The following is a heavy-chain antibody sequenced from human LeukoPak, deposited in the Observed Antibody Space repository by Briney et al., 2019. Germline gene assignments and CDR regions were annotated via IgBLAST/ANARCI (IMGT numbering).Heavy chain of an antibody. D-gene: IGHD2-15*01. CDR2: ISYDGNRE. CDR3: AREGSIVARTDY. CDR1: GFTFSSYA. J-gene: IGHJ4*02. Sequence: GGSLRLSCAASGFTFSSYAMHWVRQAPGKRLEWVAVISYDGNREYYPDSVKGRFTISRDNSKNTLYLQMNGLKTEDTAVYYCAREGSIVARTDYWGQGALVIVSS. V-gene: IGHV3-30-3*01.